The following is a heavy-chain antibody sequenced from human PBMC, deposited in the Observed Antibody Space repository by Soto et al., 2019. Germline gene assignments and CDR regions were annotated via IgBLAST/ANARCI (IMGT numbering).Heavy chain of an antibody. D-gene: IGHD1-20*01. CDR2: IVPSLDTT. J-gene: IGHJ6*02. Sequence: QVHLVQSGTEVKKPGSSVKVSCKASGGTFSSSGFSWVRQAPGQGLEWMGMIVPSLDTTNYAQKFQARVKITADEVTSTGYMELRSLRPEDTAVYYCARWPQPRYTADPYAVDVWGQGNRVIVSS. V-gene: IGHV1-69*11. CDR3: ARWPQPRYTADPYAVDV. CDR1: GGTFSSSG.